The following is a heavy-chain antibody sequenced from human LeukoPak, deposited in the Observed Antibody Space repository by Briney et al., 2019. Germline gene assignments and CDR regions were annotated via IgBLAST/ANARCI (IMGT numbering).Heavy chain of an antibody. CDR2: INDSGSS. Sequence: SETLSLTCAVYGGSFSGYYWTWIRQLPGKGLKWIGEINDSGSSDYNPSLKSRVTISVDTSKNQFSLKLNSVTAADMAVYYCVRPRPGGGWFDYWGQGTRVTVSS. V-gene: IGHV4-34*01. CDR3: VRPRPGGGWFDY. CDR1: GGSFSGYY. D-gene: IGHD1-14*01. J-gene: IGHJ4*02.